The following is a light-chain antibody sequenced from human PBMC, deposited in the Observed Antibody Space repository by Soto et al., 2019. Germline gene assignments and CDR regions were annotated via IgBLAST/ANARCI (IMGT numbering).Light chain of an antibody. V-gene: IGLV2-14*01. Sequence: QSALTQPASVSGSPGQSITISCTGTSNDVGAYNYVSWYQQHPGKAPKLIIYEVSHRPSVISYRFSGSSSGNTASLTISVLQADDEDDYYCKSYRIQSTYVFGGGTKLTVL. CDR3: KSYRIQSTYV. J-gene: IGLJ3*02. CDR1: SNDVGAYNY. CDR2: EVS.